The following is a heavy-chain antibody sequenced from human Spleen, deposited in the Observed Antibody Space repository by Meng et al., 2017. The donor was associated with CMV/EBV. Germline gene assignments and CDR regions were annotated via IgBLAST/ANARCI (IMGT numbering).Heavy chain of an antibody. D-gene: IGHD1-26*01. J-gene: IGHJ5*02. Sequence: SETLSLTCTVSGSSISTAYYWAWIRQPPGKRLEWIGSVYHTGTAYYISSLEGRINISVDKSTNQFSLRLTSVTAADTAVYYCAREVGAPYFDLWGQGTLVTVSS. V-gene: IGHV4-38-2*02. CDR1: GSSISTAYY. CDR3: AREVGAPYFDL. CDR2: VYHTGTA.